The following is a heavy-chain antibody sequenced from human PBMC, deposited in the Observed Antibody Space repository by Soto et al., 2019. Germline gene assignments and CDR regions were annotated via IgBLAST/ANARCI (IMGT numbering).Heavy chain of an antibody. V-gene: IGHV1-46*01. CDR1: GYTFTSYY. CDR3: ARGYYDSSGYIPYGMEV. J-gene: IGHJ6*02. D-gene: IGHD3-22*01. CDR2: INPSGGST. Sequence: ASVKVSCKASGYTFTSYYMHWVRQAPGQGLEWMGIINPSGGSTSYAQKFQGRVTMTRDTSTSTVYMELSSLRSEDTAVYYCARGYYDSSGYIPYGMEVWGQGTTVTVSS.